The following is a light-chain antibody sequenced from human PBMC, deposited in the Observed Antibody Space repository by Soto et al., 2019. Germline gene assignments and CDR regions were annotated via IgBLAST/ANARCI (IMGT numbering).Light chain of an antibody. Sequence: EIVLTQSPGTLSVSPGERAALSCKASQSVTSNYLAWYQQRPGQAPRLLIYAANRSATGSPDRLTGSGSGTDFNRTISSLEPEDSALYYCQQYAGAPWTFGQGTRVEIK. J-gene: IGKJ1*01. CDR2: AAN. CDR1: QSVTSNY. V-gene: IGKV3-20*01. CDR3: QQYAGAPWT.